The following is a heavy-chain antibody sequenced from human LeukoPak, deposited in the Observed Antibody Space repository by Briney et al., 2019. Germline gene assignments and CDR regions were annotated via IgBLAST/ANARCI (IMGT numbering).Heavy chain of an antibody. CDR1: GFTFSSYA. D-gene: IGHD3-9*01. J-gene: IGHJ6*02. CDR2: ISSNGGST. V-gene: IGHV3-64*01. Sequence: PGGSLRLSCAASGFTFSSYAMHWVRQAPGKGLEYVSAISSNGGSTYYANSVKGRFTISRDNSKNTLYLQVGSLRAEDMAVYYCARDLYDILTGYYPEYYYYYGMDVWGQGTTVTVSS. CDR3: ARDLYDILTGYYPEYYYYYGMDV.